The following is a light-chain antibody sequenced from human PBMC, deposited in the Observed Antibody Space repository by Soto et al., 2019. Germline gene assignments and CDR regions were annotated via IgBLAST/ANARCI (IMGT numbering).Light chain of an antibody. Sequence: DIQMTQSPSTLSGSVGDRVTITCRASQTISSWLAWYQQKPGKAPKLLIYKASTLKSGVPSRFSGSGSGTDFTLTISSLQPDDFATYYCQHYDSSSPITFGPGTKVDI. CDR1: QTISSW. CDR2: KAS. CDR3: QHYDSSSPIT. V-gene: IGKV1-5*03. J-gene: IGKJ3*01.